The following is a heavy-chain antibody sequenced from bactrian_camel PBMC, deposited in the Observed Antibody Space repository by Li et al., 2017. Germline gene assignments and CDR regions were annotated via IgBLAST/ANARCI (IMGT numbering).Heavy chain of an antibody. CDR3: VALAWGFNY. J-gene: IGHJ4*01. Sequence: HVQLVESGGGLVQPGGSLRLSCAASGFTFSSYYMSWVRQAQGKGLEWVSSIIHDSSKTYYPSSVKGRFTISRDNAKNTVYLRMNSLKSEDTAQYYCVALAWGFNYWGQGTQVTVS. V-gene: IGHV3-2*01. CDR2: IIHDSSKT. CDR1: GFTFSSYY. D-gene: IGHD1*01.